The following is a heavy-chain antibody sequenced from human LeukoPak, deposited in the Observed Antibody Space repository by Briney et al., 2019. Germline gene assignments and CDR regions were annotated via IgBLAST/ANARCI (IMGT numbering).Heavy chain of an antibody. D-gene: IGHD3-16*02. V-gene: IGHV4-34*01. Sequence: SETLSLTCAVYGGSFSGYYWSWIRQPPGKGLEWIGEINHSGSTNYNPSLKSRVTISVDTSKNQFPLKLSSVTAADTAVYYCARGSPLVGELSDTAMARFDPWGQGTLVTVSS. CDR1: GGSFSGYY. CDR3: ARGSPLVGELSDTAMARFDP. CDR2: INHSGST. J-gene: IGHJ5*02.